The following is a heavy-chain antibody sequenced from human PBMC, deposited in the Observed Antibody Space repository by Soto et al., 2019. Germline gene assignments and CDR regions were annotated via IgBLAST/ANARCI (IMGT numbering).Heavy chain of an antibody. CDR3: AKNSYGDSWNFGLDV. CDR1: GFTFSSYA. CDR2: LSASGSGS. J-gene: IGHJ6*02. Sequence: GGSLRLSCAASGFTFSSYAMSWVRQAPGKGLEWVSTLSASGSGSYYAESVKGRFTVSRDNSKNTMYLQMNSLRDEDTAVYYCAKNSYGDSWNFGLDVWGQGTTVTVSS. V-gene: IGHV3-23*01. D-gene: IGHD4-17*01.